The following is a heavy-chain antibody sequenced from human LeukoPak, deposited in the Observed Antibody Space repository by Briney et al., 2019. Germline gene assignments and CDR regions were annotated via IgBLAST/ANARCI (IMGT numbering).Heavy chain of an antibody. CDR2: IYHSGST. CDR1: GYSINSGDY. CDR3: ARVGVYYYDFWSPLGV. D-gene: IGHD3-3*01. Sequence: SETLSLTCAVSGYSINSGDYWGWIRQPPGKGLEWIGSIYHSGSTYYNPSLKSRVTISVDTSKNQFSLKLSSVTAADTAVYYCARVGVYYYDFWSPLGVWGKGTTVTVSS. V-gene: IGHV4-38-2*01. J-gene: IGHJ6*04.